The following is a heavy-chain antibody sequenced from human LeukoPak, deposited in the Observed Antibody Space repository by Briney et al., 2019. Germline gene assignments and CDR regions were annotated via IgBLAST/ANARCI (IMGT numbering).Heavy chain of an antibody. CDR2: VKSYGTAT. CDR3: VRKFATGD. J-gene: IGHJ4*02. V-gene: IGHV3-74*01. D-gene: IGHD1-14*01. Sequence: PAGSLRLSCAASGFTFSSHLMHWVRQAQGTGLVWVSSVKSYGTATNYAHYVKGRFTLSRDKAKNTLYLQMNSLRVEDTAVYYCVRKFATGDWGQGTLVTVSS. CDR1: GFTFSSHL.